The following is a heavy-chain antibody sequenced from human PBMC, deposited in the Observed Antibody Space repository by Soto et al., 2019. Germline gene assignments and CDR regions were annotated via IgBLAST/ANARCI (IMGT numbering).Heavy chain of an antibody. Sequence: GGSLRLSCAASGSTFSSYAMSWVRQAPGKGLEWVSAISGSGGSTYYADSVKGRFTISRDNSKNTLYLQMNSLRAEDTAVYYCAKDPLGLRSYNWFDPWGQGTLVTVSS. CDR1: GSTFSSYA. J-gene: IGHJ5*02. CDR3: AKDPLGLRSYNWFDP. V-gene: IGHV3-23*01. D-gene: IGHD4-17*01. CDR2: ISGSGGST.